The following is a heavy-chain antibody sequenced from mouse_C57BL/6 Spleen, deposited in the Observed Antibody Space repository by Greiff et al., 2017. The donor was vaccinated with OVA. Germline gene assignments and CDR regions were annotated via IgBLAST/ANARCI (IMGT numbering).Heavy chain of an antibody. D-gene: IGHD1-1*01. J-gene: IGHJ1*03. Sequence: EVKLMEAGPGSVKSGESLSPPFSFTGYSITSGYYWNWIRQFPGNKLEWMGYISYDGSNNYNPSLKNRISLTRDTSTNQFFLKLNSVTTVDTATYYCARGGLLLRDWNFEVWGTGTTVTVSS. CDR3: ARGGLLLRDWNFEV. CDR1: GYSITSGYY. V-gene: IGHV3-6*01. CDR2: ISYDGSN.